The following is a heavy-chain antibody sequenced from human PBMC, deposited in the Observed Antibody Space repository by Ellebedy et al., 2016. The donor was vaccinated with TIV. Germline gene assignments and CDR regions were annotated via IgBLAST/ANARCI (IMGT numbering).Heavy chain of an antibody. CDR2: IKQDVSEK. CDR1: GFTFSTYW. Sequence: GESLKISCAASGFTFSTYWMSWVRQAPGKGLEWVANIKQDVSEKYYVDSVKGRFTISRDNAKNSLYLQMNSLRAEDTAVYYCGRGDWNFDLWGRGTLVTVSS. CDR3: GRGDWNFDL. J-gene: IGHJ2*01. V-gene: IGHV3-7*01.